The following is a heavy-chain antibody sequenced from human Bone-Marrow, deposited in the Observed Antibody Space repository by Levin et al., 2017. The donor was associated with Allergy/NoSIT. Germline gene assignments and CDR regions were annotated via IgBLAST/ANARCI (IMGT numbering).Heavy chain of an antibody. J-gene: IGHJ6*02. V-gene: IGHV4-59*01. CDR2: IYHSGST. Sequence: SETLSPTCTVSGGSISSYYWSWIRQPPGKGLEWIGHIYHSGSTDYNPSLMSRLIISVDTSKNQFSLKLKSVTAADTALYYCARDRSAGGMDVWGHGTTVIVSS. CDR3: ARDRSAGGMDV. CDR1: GGSISSYY.